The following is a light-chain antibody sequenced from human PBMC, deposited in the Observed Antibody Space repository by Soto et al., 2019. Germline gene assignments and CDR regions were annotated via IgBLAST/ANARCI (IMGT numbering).Light chain of an antibody. V-gene: IGKV3-15*01. CDR1: ESLSYF. CDR3: QSYNDWPFA. Sequence: EIVLTQSPATLSLSPGERVTLSCRASESLSYFLAWYQHKPGQSPRLPIYGVSTRVAGVPARFSGGGSATDFPLTISRLQSEDVAVYYCQSYNDWPFAFGQGTKLEI. J-gene: IGKJ2*01. CDR2: GVS.